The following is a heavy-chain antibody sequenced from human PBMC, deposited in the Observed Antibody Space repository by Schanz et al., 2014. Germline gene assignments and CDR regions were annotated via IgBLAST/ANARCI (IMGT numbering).Heavy chain of an antibody. CDR3: ASRVHVSSLQKGLQF. CDR1: GFDFNSYS. Sequence: EVRLVESGGGLVQPGGSLRLSCEASGFDFNSYSMNWVRQVPGKGLEWLSYIATSNSTRHYADSVKDRVTITRGNAKNSVSLQMRRLRVEDTAVYYCASRVHVSSLQKGLQFWGRGTLVIVSS. V-gene: IGHV3-48*01. D-gene: IGHD1-1*01. J-gene: IGHJ1*01. CDR2: IATSNSTR.